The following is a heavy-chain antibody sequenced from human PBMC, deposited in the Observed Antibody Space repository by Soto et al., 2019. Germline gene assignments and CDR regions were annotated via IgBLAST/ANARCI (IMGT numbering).Heavy chain of an antibody. J-gene: IGHJ5*02. V-gene: IGHV4-39*01. CDR1: GASISSRSSY. D-gene: IGHD6-13*01. Sequence: ETLSLTCIVSGASISSRSSYWGWIRQPPGKGLEWVGTFYSGSTYNNPSLKSRVTISVDTSKNQFSLKLSSVAAEDTAIYYCATTRGIAVGGSFDHWGQGTLVTVSS. CDR2: FYSGST. CDR3: ATTRGIAVGGSFDH.